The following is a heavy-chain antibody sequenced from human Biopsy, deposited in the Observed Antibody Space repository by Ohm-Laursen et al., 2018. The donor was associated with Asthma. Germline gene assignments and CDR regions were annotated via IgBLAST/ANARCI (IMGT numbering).Heavy chain of an antibody. CDR1: GFTFHNYV. CDR2: IFFDGSNK. J-gene: IGHJ4*02. Sequence: LRLSCAASGFTFHNYVMHWVRQAPGKGLEWVAGIFFDGSNKYYADSVKGRFTISRDNSKDTLYLQVNSLRGDDTAVYYCARGKTWGRSYYFDYWGQGTLVTVSS. D-gene: IGHD6-6*01. V-gene: IGHV3-30-3*01. CDR3: ARGKTWGRSYYFDY.